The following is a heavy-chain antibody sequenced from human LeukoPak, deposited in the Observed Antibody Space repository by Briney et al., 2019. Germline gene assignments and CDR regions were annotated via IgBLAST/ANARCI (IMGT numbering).Heavy chain of an antibody. CDR2: IYSSVST. Sequence: SETLSLTCTVSGGPISSNAYYWAWIRQPPGKGLEWIGSIYSSVSTYYNPSLKSRVTISVDTSKNQFSLKLSSVTAADTAVYYCARVILTGYYEVVDYWGQGTLVTVSS. V-gene: IGHV4-39*07. D-gene: IGHD3-9*01. CDR3: ARVILTGYYEVVDY. J-gene: IGHJ4*02. CDR1: GGPISSNAYY.